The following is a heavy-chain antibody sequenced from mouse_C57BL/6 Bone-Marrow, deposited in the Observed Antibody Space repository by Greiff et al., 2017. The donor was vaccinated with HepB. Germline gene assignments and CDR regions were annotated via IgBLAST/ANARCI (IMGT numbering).Heavy chain of an antibody. V-gene: IGHV10-1*01. J-gene: IGHJ4*01. CDR1: GFSFNTYA. CDR2: IRSKSNNYAT. CDR3: VRFRRSSYDYYAMDY. D-gene: IGHD1-1*01. Sequence: EVKLQESGGGLVQPKGSLKLSCAASGFSFNTYAMNWVRQAPGKGLEWVARIRSKSNNYATYYADSVKDRFTISRDDSESMLYLQMNNLKTEDTAMYYCVRFRRSSYDYYAMDYWGQGTSVTVSS.